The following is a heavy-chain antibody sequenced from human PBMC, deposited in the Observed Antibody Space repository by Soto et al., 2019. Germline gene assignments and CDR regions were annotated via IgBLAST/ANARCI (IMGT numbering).Heavy chain of an antibody. D-gene: IGHD5-12*01. CDR2: ISYDGSNK. J-gene: IGHJ5*02. V-gene: IGHV3-30-3*01. CDR1: GFTFSSYA. CDR3: ARGYRGYSRNWPIWFDP. Sequence: QVQLVESGGGVVQPGRSLRLSCAASGFTFSSYAMHWVREAPGKGLEWVAVISYDGSNKYYADSVKGRFTISRDNSKNTLYLQMNSLRAEDTAVYYCARGYRGYSRNWPIWFDPWGQGTLVTVSS.